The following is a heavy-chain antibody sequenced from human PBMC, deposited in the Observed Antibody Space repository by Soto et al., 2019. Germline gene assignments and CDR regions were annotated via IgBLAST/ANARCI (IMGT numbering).Heavy chain of an antibody. CDR1: GCTFSSYA. V-gene: IGHV1-69*13. CDR3: ASPYYDILTGYYTGFGY. Sequence: SVKVSCKASGCTFSSYAISWVRQAPGQGLEWMGGIIPIFGTANYAQKFQGRVTITADESTSTAYMELSSLRSEDTAVYYCASPYYDILTGYYTGFGYWGQGTLVTVSS. D-gene: IGHD3-9*01. CDR2: IIPIFGTA. J-gene: IGHJ4*02.